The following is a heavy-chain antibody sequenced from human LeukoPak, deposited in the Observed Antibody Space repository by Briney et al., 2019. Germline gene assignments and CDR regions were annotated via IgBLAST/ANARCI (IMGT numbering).Heavy chain of an antibody. CDR1: GYTFTSSG. CDR3: AKNSSGGYSDY. Sequence: GASVKVSCKASGYTFTSSGISCVRQAPGQGLEWMGWISTYTGYSKYAQNLQGRVTMTADTSTSTAYMELSSLRSDDTAMYYCAKNSSGGYSDYWGQGTLVTVSS. D-gene: IGHD6-19*01. CDR2: ISTYTGYS. V-gene: IGHV1-18*01. J-gene: IGHJ4*02.